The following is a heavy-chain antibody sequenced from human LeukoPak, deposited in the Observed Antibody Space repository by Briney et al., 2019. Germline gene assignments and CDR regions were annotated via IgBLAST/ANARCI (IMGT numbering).Heavy chain of an antibody. CDR1: GGSISSGDYY. Sequence: SETLSLTCTVSGGSISSGDYYWSWIRQPPGKGLEWIGYIYYSGSTYYNPSLKSRVTISVDTSKNQFSLKLSSVTAADTAVYYCARVLDWDAFDIWGQGTMVTVSS. CDR3: ARVLDWDAFDI. CDR2: IYYSGST. J-gene: IGHJ3*02. V-gene: IGHV4-30-4*08. D-gene: IGHD3-3*01.